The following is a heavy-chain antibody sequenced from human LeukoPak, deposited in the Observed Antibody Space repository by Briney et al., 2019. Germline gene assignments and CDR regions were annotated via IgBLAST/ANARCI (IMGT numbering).Heavy chain of an antibody. Sequence: SSEKVSCKASGRTFSSYAISWVRQAPGQGLEWMGGIIPIFGTANYAQKFQGRVTITTDESTSTAYMVLSSLRSEDTAVYYCARDSGSYCPDYCGQGTLVTVSS. CDR3: ARDSGSYCPDY. D-gene: IGHD1-26*01. V-gene: IGHV1-69*05. CDR1: GRTFSSYA. CDR2: IIPIFGTA. J-gene: IGHJ4*02.